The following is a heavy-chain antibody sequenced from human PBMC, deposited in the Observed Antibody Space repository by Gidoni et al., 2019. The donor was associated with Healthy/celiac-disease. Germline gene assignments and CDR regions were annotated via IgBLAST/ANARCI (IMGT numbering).Heavy chain of an antibody. J-gene: IGHJ4*02. CDR2: ISYDGSNK. Sequence: QVQLVESGGGVVQPGRSLRLSCAAPGFTFSSYGMHWVRQAPGKGLEWVAVISYDGSNKYYADSVKGRFTISRDNSKNTLYLQMNSLRAEDTAVYYCAKVIGYYYDSSGDYWGQGTLVTVSS. CDR1: GFTFSSYG. CDR3: AKVIGYYYDSSGDY. V-gene: IGHV3-30*18. D-gene: IGHD3-22*01.